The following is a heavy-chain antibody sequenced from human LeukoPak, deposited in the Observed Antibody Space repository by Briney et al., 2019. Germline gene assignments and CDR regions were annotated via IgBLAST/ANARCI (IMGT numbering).Heavy chain of an antibody. Sequence: GGSLRLSCVASGFTFSSYSMNWVRQAPGKGLEWVSYISSSSSTIYYGDSVKGRFTISRDNAKNSLHLQMNSLRDEDTAVYYCARVGEFDYWGQGTQVTVSS. CDR3: ARVGEFDY. CDR1: GFTFSSYS. V-gene: IGHV3-48*02. D-gene: IGHD3-10*01. CDR2: ISSSSSTI. J-gene: IGHJ4*02.